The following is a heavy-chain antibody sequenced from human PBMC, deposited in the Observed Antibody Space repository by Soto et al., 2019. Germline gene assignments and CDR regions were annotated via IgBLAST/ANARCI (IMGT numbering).Heavy chain of an antibody. Sequence: GGSLRLSCAASGFTFDDYAMHWVRQAPGKGLEWVSGISWNSGSIGYADSVKGRFTISRDNAKNSLYLQMNSLRAEDTALYYCAAALGYCSSTSCYAAFDIWGQGTMVTVSS. CDR2: ISWNSGSI. V-gene: IGHV3-9*01. J-gene: IGHJ3*02. CDR3: AAALGYCSSTSCYAAFDI. CDR1: GFTFDDYA. D-gene: IGHD2-2*01.